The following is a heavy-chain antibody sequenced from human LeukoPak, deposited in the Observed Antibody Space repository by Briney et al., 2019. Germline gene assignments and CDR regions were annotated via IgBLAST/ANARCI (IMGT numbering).Heavy chain of an antibody. J-gene: IGHJ4*02. V-gene: IGHV3-23*01. CDR2: ITGSGGTT. CDR1: GFTFSTYA. CDR3: AKHATEGGSSSTSSWDY. Sequence: GGSLRLSRAASGFTFSTYAMSWVCQAPGKGLNWVSTITGSGGTTYYADSVKGRFTISRDNSKNTLFLQMHSLRAEDTAIYYCAKHATEGGSSSTSSWDYWGQGTLVTVSS. D-gene: IGHD2-2*01.